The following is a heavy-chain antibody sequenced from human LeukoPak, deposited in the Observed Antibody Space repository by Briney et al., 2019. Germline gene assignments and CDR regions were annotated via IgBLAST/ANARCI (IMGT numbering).Heavy chain of an antibody. D-gene: IGHD3-3*01. V-gene: IGHV3-11*01. CDR2: ISSSGSTI. CDR3: AKDAGPEYYDFWSGYYPLDY. J-gene: IGHJ4*02. Sequence: TGGSLRLSCAASGFTFSDYYMSWIRQAPGKGLEWIPYISSSGSTIYYADSVKGRFTISRDNAKNSLYLQMNSLRAEDTAVYYCAKDAGPEYYDFWSGYYPLDYWGQGTLVTVSS. CDR1: GFTFSDYY.